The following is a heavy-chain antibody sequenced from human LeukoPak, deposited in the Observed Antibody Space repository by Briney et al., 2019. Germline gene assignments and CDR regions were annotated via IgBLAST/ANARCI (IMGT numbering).Heavy chain of an antibody. CDR2: IYYSGST. V-gene: IGHV4-59*08. J-gene: IGHJ3*02. D-gene: IGHD6-13*01. CDR3: RSSSWYWYDAFDI. Sequence: SETLSLTCTVSGGSISSYCWSWIRQPPGKGLEWIGYIYYSGSTNYNPSLKSRVTISVDTSKNQFSLKLSSVTAADTAVYYCRSSSWYWYDAFDIWGQGTMVTVSS. CDR1: GGSISSYC.